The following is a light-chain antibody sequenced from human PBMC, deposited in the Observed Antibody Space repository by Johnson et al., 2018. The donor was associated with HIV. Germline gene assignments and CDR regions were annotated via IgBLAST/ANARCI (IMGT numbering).Light chain of an antibody. V-gene: IGLV1-51*01. J-gene: IGLJ1*01. CDR3: RTWDNSRTPFYV. Sequence: QSVLTQSPSVSAAPGQKVTISCSGSSSTIGTNYVSRYQQLPGTAPTIVIYDNDNRPFGFPHRFSGSKSGTSATLVIIALQTGDEADYYCRTWDNSRTPFYVFGTATKVTFL. CDR1: SSTIGTNY. CDR2: DND.